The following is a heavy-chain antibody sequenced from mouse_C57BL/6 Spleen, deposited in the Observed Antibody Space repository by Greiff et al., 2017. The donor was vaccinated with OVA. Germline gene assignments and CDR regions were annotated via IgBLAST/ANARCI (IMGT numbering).Heavy chain of an antibody. CDR1: GFSLTSYG. Sequence: VQLVESGPGLVQPSQSLSITCTVSGFSLTSYGVHWVRQSPGKGLEWLGVIWRGGSTDYNAAFISRLSISKDNSKSQVFFKMNSLQADDTAIYYCDRSLSWLLRKAMDYWGQGTSVTGSS. J-gene: IGHJ4*01. D-gene: IGHD2-3*01. CDR2: IWRGGST. V-gene: IGHV2-2*01. CDR3: DRSLSWLLRKAMDY.